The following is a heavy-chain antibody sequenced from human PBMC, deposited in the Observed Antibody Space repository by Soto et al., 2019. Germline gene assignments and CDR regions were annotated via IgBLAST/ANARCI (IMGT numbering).Heavy chain of an antibody. Sequence: ASVQVSCKASGFTFINYYMHWVRQAPGQGLEWMGVINPSGDSTSYAQKFQGRVTMTRDTSTSTVYMELSSLRFEDTAVYYCARIELDVFDIWGQGTMVTVSS. CDR2: INPSGDST. J-gene: IGHJ3*02. V-gene: IGHV1-46*01. CDR1: GFTFINYY. CDR3: ARIELDVFDI. D-gene: IGHD3-10*01.